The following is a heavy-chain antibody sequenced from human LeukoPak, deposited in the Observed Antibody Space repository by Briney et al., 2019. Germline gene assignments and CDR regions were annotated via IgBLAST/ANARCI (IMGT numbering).Heavy chain of an antibody. V-gene: IGHV3-64D*06. D-gene: IGHD5-18*01. CDR2: ISSNGGRT. CDR3: VGTAMVKGFFDY. J-gene: IGHJ4*02. Sequence: GGSLRLSCSAFGFTFSSYAMHWVRQAPGKGLDYVSAISSNGGRTYYADSVKGRFTISRDNSKNTLYLQMSSLRAEDTAVYYCVGTAMVKGFFDYWGQGTLVTVSS. CDR1: GFTFSSYA.